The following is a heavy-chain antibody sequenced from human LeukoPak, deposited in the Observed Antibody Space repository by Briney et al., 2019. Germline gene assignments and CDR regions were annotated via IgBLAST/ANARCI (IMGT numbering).Heavy chain of an antibody. J-gene: IGHJ6*04. CDR2: VSYDITRT. D-gene: IGHD2-21*01. V-gene: IGHV3-23*01. CDR1: GFTFSTYA. CDR3: ARPGCGGNCYYRMDV. Sequence: GGSLRLSCAASGFTFSTYAMTWVRQAPGKGLEWISAVSYDITRTFYADSVKGRFAISRDNSRNTLFLQMNSLRADDTAVYYCARPGCGGNCYYRMDVWGKGTTVTVSS.